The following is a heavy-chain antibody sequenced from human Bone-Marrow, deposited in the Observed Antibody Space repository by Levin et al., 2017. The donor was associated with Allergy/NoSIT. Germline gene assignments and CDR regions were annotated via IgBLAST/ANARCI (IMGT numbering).Heavy chain of an antibody. CDR3: ARWYQLLYYYYYMDV. D-gene: IGHD2-2*01. CDR1: GFTFSSYG. Sequence: QPGGSLRLSCAASGFTFSSYGMHWVRQAPGKGLEWVAVIWYDGSNKYYADSVKGRFTISRDNSKNTLYLQMNSLRAEDTAVYYCARWYQLLYYYYYMDVWGKGTTVTVSS. V-gene: IGHV3-33*01. CDR2: IWYDGSNK. J-gene: IGHJ6*03.